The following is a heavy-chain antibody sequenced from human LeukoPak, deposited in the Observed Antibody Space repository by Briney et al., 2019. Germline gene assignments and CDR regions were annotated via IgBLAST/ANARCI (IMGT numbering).Heavy chain of an antibody. CDR1: GYTYTSYI. CDR2: INAYNGNT. J-gene: IGHJ6*03. D-gene: IGHD6-13*01. Sequence: ASVKVSCKASGYTYTSYIISWVRQAPGQGLEWMGWINAYNGNTDYAQRVQGRVTMTTDTSTSTAYMELRSLRSDDTAVYYCARDRHIAAAVYYYYMDVWGKGTPVTVSS. V-gene: IGHV1-18*01. CDR3: ARDRHIAAAVYYYYMDV.